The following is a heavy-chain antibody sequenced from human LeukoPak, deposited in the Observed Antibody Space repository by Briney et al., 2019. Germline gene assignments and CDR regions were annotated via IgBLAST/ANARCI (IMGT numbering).Heavy chain of an antibody. J-gene: IGHJ2*01. V-gene: IGHV4-4*07. Sequence: SETLSLTCTVSGGSISSYYWSWIRQPAGKGLEWVGRIYTSGSTNYNPSLKSRVTMSVDTPKNQFSLKLSSVTAADTAVYYCARVDGNWDLPFDLWGHGTLVTVSS. CDR2: IYTSGST. D-gene: IGHD7-27*01. CDR3: ARVDGNWDLPFDL. CDR1: GGSISSYY.